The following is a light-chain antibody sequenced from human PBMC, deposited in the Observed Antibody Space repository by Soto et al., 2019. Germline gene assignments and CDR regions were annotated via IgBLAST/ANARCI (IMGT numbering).Light chain of an antibody. CDR1: QSISRT. CDR2: DAS. V-gene: IGKV3D-15*01. CDR3: QQYNNWPLT. J-gene: IGKJ4*01. Sequence: EIVLTQSPGTLSLSPGERATLSCRASQSISRTLAWYQQKSGQPPRLLIYDASTRAIGFPARFSGSGSGTEFTLTISSLQSEDFAVYYCQQYNNWPLTFGGGTKVDIK.